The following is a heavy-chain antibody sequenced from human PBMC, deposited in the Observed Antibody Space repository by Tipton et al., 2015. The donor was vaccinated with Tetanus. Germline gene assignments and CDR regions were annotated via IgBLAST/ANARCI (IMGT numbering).Heavy chain of an antibody. CDR2: VSASGNT. J-gene: IGHJ4*02. Sequence: SLRLSCAGSGFLISSYAMNWVRQVPGEGLEWVSGVSASGNTNYAASLEGRFTISRDNAKNSLSLQMNSLRTDDTAVYYCVSGSALGNWGQGTLVTVSS. CDR3: VSGSALGN. D-gene: IGHD6-25*01. V-gene: IGHV3-69-1*02. CDR1: GFLISSYA.